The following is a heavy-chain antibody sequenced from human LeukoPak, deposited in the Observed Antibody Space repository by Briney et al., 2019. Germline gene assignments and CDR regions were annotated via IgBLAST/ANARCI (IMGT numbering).Heavy chain of an antibody. CDR1: GGSISSGNYY. Sequence: SQTLSLTCTVSGGSISSGNYYWNWIRQPAGKGLEWIGRIYSSGTTNYNPTLKSRVTISVDTSKNQFSLNLTSVTAADTAVYYCARRGDSWGQGTMVTVSS. D-gene: IGHD3-16*01. V-gene: IGHV4-61*02. J-gene: IGHJ3*02. CDR2: IYSSGTT. CDR3: ARRGDS.